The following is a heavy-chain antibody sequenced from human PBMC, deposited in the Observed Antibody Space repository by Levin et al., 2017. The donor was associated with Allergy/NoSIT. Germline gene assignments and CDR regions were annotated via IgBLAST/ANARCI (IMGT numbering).Heavy chain of an antibody. CDR2: IYTSGST. CDR3: ARGDLLDFWSGRTTQPRTNYGMDV. J-gene: IGHJ6*02. D-gene: IGHD3-3*01. Sequence: PSETLSLTCTVSGGSISSYYWSWIRQPAGKGLEWIGRIYTSGSTNYNPSLKSRVTMSVDTSKNQFSLKLSSVTAADTAVYYCARGDLLDFWSGRTTQPRTNYGMDVWGQGTTVTVSS. CDR1: GGSISSYY. V-gene: IGHV4-4*07.